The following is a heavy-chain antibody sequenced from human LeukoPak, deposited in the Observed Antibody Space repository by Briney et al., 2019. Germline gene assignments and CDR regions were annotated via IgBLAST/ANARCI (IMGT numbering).Heavy chain of an antibody. CDR2: ITVNSGAT. V-gene: IGHV3-23*01. CDR3: AKDSWYGDYGGEYFQH. D-gene: IGHD4-17*01. J-gene: IGHJ1*01. Sequence: PGGSLRLSCAASGFTFIDYAMSWVRQAPGKGLEWVSAITVNSGATYYADSVKGRFTISSDNSKSTLYLQMNSLRAEDTAVYYCAKDSWYGDYGGEYFQHWGQGTLVIVSS. CDR1: GFTFIDYA.